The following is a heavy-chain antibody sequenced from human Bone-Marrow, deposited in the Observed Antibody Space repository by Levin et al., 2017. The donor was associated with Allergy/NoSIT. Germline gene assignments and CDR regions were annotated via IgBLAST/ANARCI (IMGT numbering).Heavy chain of an antibody. CDR2: IKSKTDGGTT. V-gene: IGHV3-15*01. CDR3: TTDKPDYDFWSGYYLFDY. CDR1: GFTFSNAW. D-gene: IGHD3-3*01. Sequence: GESLKISCAASGFTFSNAWVNWVRQAPGKGLEWVGHIKSKTDGGTTDYAAPVKGRFTIPREDSENTLYLQMNSLKTEDTAVYYCTTDKPDYDFWSGYYLFDYWGQGTLVTVSS. J-gene: IGHJ4*02.